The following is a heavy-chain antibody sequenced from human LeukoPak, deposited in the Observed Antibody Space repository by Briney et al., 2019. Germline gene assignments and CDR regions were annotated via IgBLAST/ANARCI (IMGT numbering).Heavy chain of an antibody. CDR1: GGSISSYY. CDR3: ARSCRILDIVATIRARLGGNGFDI. V-gene: IGHV4-39*07. D-gene: IGHD5-12*01. CDR2: IYYSGNT. J-gene: IGHJ3*02. Sequence: SETLSLTCTVSGGSISSYYWGWIRQPPGKGLEWIGSIYYSGNTYYSPSLMSRVTISVDTSKNQFSLNLSSVTAADTAVYYCARSCRILDIVATIRARLGGNGFDIWGQGTMVTVSS.